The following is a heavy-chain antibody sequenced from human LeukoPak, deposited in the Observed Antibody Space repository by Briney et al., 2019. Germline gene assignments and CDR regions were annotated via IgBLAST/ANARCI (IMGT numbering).Heavy chain of an antibody. J-gene: IGHJ5*02. CDR1: GGSFSGYY. D-gene: IGHD3-16*02. CDR2: INHSGST. Sequence: PSETLSLTCAVYGGSFSGYYWSWIRQPPGKGLEWIGEINHSGSTNYNPPLKSRVTISVDTSKNQFSLKLSSVTAADTAVYYCARGKGLRLGELSRNWFDPWGQGTLVTVSS. V-gene: IGHV4-34*01. CDR3: ARGKGLRLGELSRNWFDP.